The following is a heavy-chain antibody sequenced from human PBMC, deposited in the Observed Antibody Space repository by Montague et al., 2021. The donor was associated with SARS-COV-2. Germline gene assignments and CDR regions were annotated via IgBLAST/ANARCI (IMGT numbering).Heavy chain of an antibody. D-gene: IGHD2-15*01. CDR2: IYHSGST. J-gene: IGHJ4*02. CDR3: ASPGGYCTGGSCYYVY. Sequence: SETLSLTCSVSGGSISTYYWSWIRQPPGKGLEWIGYIYHSGSTNYNPSLKSRVTISIDTSKNQFSLELSSVTAADMAAYYCASPGGYCTGGSCYYVYWGQGTLVTVSS. CDR1: GGSISTYY. V-gene: IGHV4-59*01.